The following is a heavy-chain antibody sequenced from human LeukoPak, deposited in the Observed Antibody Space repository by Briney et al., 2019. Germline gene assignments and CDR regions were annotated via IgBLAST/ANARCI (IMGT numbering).Heavy chain of an antibody. D-gene: IGHD5-24*01. CDR3: ARTRRDGYNQRYYFDY. CDR2: IKQDGSEK. Sequence: GGSLRLSCAASGFTFSRYWMSWVRQAPGKGLEWVANIKQDGSEKYYVDSVKGRFTISRDNAKNSLYLQMNSLRAEDTAVYYCARTRRDGYNQRYYFDYWGQGTLVTVSS. V-gene: IGHV3-7*01. J-gene: IGHJ4*02. CDR1: GFTFSRYW.